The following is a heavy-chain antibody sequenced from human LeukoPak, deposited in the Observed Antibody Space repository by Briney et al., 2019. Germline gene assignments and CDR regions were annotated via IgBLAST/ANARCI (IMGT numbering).Heavy chain of an antibody. Sequence: ASVKVSCKASGGTFSSYAISWVRQAPGQGLEWMGGIIPIFGTANYAQKFQGRVTITADKSTSTAYMEPSSLRSEDTAVYYCAREGYCSSTSCYMFVWGQGTLVTVSS. V-gene: IGHV1-69*06. CDR2: IIPIFGTA. D-gene: IGHD2-2*02. CDR1: GGTFSSYA. J-gene: IGHJ4*02. CDR3: AREGYCSSTSCYMFV.